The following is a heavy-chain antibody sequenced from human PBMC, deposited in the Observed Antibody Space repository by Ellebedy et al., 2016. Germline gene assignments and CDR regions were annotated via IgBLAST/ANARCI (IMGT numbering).Heavy chain of an antibody. J-gene: IGHJ4*02. D-gene: IGHD5-24*01. CDR2: INHSGST. Sequence: SETLSLXCAVYGGSFSGYYWSWIRQPPGKGLEWIGEINHSGSTNYNPSLKSRVTISVDTSKNQFSLKLSSVTAADTAVYYCARQNRDGYNLDYWGQGTLVTVSS. CDR1: GGSFSGYY. CDR3: ARQNRDGYNLDY. V-gene: IGHV4-34*01.